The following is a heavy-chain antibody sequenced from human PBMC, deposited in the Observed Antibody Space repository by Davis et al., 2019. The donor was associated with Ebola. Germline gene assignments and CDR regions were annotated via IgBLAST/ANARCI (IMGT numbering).Heavy chain of an antibody. D-gene: IGHD1-1*01. Sequence: AGSLRLSCAASGFTLSSYAMSWVRQAPGKGLEWVSAISGSGGSTYYADSVTGRFTISRDNSKNTLYLQMNSLRAEDTAVYYCAREGTVYYYYYGMDVWGQGTTVTVSS. CDR3: AREGTVYYYYYGMDV. CDR1: GFTLSSYA. CDR2: ISGSGGST. V-gene: IGHV3-23*01. J-gene: IGHJ6*02.